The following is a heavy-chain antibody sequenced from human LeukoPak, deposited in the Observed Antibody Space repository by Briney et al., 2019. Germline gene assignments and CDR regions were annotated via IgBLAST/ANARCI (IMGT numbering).Heavy chain of an antibody. V-gene: IGHV1-2*02. CDR1: GYTFTGYY. J-gene: IGHJ6*02. CDR2: INPNSGGT. CDR3: ARDPGYYYGMDV. Sequence: ASVKVSCKASGYTFTGYYMHWVRQAPGQGLEWMGWINPNSGGTNYAQKFQGRVTMTRDTSISTAYMELSRLRSDDTAVYYCARDPGYYYGMDVWGQGTTLTVSS.